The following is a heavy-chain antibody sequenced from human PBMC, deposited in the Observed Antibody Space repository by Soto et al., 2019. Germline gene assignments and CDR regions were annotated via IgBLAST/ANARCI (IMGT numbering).Heavy chain of an antibody. D-gene: IGHD6-19*01. CDR2: ISSSSSYT. CDR1: GFTFSDYY. V-gene: IGHV3-11*05. Sequence: QVQLVESGGGLVKPGGSLRLSCAASGFTFSDYYMSWIRQAPGKGLEWVSYISSSSSYTNYADSVKGRFTISRDNAKNSLYLQMNSLRAEDTAVYYCARVRGHSSVTDYFDYWGQGTLVTVSS. CDR3: ARVRGHSSVTDYFDY. J-gene: IGHJ4*02.